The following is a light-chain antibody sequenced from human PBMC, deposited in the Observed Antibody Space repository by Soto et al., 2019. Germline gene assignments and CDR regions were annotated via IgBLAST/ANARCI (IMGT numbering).Light chain of an antibody. CDR1: QSITSNY. CDR3: QQYGSSPWT. Sequence: EIVLTQSPGTLSLSPGERATLSCRASQSITSNYLAWYQQKPGQAPSLLIYAASNRATGFPDRFSGSGSGTDFTLTISRLEPEDFAVYYCQQYGSSPWTFGQGTKVEIK. J-gene: IGKJ1*01. V-gene: IGKV3-20*01. CDR2: AAS.